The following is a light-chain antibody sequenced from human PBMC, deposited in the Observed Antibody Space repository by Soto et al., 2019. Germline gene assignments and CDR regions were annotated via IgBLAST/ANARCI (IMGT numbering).Light chain of an antibody. CDR3: QQYGSSPKT. CDR1: QSVSSN. CDR2: RAS. Sequence: EIVLTQSPATLSVSPGERATLSCRASQSVSSNLAWCQQKPGQAPRLLIYRASSRTTGIPDRFSGSGSGTDFTLTISRLEPEDFAVYYCQQYGSSPKTFGQGTKVDIK. V-gene: IGKV3-20*01. J-gene: IGKJ1*01.